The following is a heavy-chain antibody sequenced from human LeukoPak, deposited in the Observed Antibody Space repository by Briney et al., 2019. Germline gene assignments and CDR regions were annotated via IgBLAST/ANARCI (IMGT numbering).Heavy chain of an antibody. V-gene: IGHV3-74*01. CDR2: INSDGSNI. J-gene: IGHJ4*02. CDR1: GFTFSSYW. CDR3: ARPMVIRGVIIDY. D-gene: IGHD3-10*01. Sequence: GGSLRLSCAASGFTFSSYWMDWVRQAPGKGLVWVSRINSDGSNITYADSVKGRFTISRDNAKNTLYLQMNSLRVEDTAVYYCARPMVIRGVIIDYWGQGTLATVSS.